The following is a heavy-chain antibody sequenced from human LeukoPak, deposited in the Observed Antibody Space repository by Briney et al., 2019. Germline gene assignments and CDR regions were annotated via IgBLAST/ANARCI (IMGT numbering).Heavy chain of an antibody. J-gene: IGHJ4*02. CDR3: ARGRTIVATILVRDY. V-gene: IGHV1-2*02. CDR2: INPNTGDT. CDR1: GYTFTDYY. D-gene: IGHD5-12*01. Sequence: ASVKVSCKPSGYTFTDYYIHCVRQAPGQRLGRVGWINPNTGDTTYAQKFQGRVIMTRDTSINMAYMELSGLTSDDTAIYFCARGRTIVATILVRDYWGQGALVTVSS.